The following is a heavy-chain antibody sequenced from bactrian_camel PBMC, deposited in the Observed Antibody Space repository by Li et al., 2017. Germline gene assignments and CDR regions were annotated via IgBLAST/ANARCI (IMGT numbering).Heavy chain of an antibody. Sequence: HVQLVESGGDSVLPGGSLRLSCAASGSIQRTNCMGWFRQAPGKEREEVAHIDNDGTTSYADSVKGRFAVSRDSAKSTLYLQMNSLKPEDTAMYYCAAESLCIWLHTYKNWGQGTQVTVSS. CDR1: GSIQRTNC. CDR3: AAESLCIWLHTYKN. CDR2: IDNDGTT. D-gene: IGHD7*01. J-gene: IGHJ6*01. V-gene: IGHV3S53*01.